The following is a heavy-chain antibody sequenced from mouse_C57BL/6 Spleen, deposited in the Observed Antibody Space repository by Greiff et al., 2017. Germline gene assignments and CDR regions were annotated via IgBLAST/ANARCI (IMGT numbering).Heavy chain of an antibody. CDR1: GYTFTDYE. V-gene: IGHV1-15*01. Sequence: QVQLKQSGAELVRPGASVTLSCKASGYTFTDYEMHWVKQTPVHGLEWIGAIDPETGGTAYNQKFKGKAILTADKSSSTAYMELRSLTSEDSAVYYCTNIITTVVAVDYWGQGTTLTVSS. D-gene: IGHD1-1*01. J-gene: IGHJ2*01. CDR3: TNIITTVVAVDY. CDR2: IDPETGGT.